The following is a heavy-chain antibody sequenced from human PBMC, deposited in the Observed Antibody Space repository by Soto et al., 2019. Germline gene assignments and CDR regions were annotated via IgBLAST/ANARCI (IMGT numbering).Heavy chain of an antibody. V-gene: IGHV3-7*01. CDR2: IKQDGSEK. D-gene: IGHD3-10*01. J-gene: IGHJ5*02. CDR1: GFTFSSYW. CDR3: ARDLDYYGNWFDP. Sequence: QPGGSLRLSCAASGFTFSSYWMSWVRQAPGKGLEWVANIKQDGSEKYYVDSVKGRFTISRDNAKNSLYLQMNSLRAEDTAVYYCARDLDYYGNWFDPWGQGTLVTVSS.